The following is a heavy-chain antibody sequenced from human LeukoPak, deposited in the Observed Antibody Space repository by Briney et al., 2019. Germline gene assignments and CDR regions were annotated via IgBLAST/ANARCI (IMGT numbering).Heavy chain of an antibody. Sequence: ASVKVSCKASGYTFTSYDINWVRQATGQGLEWMGWMNPNSGNTGYAQKFQGRVTMTRNTSMSTAYMELSSLRSEDTAVYYCARECITMVRGVIKDYYYYYMDVWGKGTTVTVSS. D-gene: IGHD3-10*01. V-gene: IGHV1-8*01. J-gene: IGHJ6*03. CDR3: ARECITMVRGVIKDYYYYYMDV. CDR1: GYTFTSYD. CDR2: MNPNSGNT.